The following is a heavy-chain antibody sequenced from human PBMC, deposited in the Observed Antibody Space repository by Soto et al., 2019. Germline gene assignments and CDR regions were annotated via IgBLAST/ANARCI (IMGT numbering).Heavy chain of an antibody. CDR2: IYYSGST. V-gene: IGHV4-59*01. CDR3: ARVYGLDLFDY. D-gene: IGHD2-8*01. J-gene: IGHJ4*02. Sequence: QVQLQESGPGLVKPSETLSLTCTVSGGSISSYYWSWIRQPPGKGLEWIGYIYYSGSTNYNPSLTXRXTXSXXTSKNQFSLKLSSVPAADPAVYYCARVYGLDLFDYWGQGTLVTVSS. CDR1: GGSISSYY.